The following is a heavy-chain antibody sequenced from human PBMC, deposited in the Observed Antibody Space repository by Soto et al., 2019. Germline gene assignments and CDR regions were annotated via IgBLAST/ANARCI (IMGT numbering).Heavy chain of an antibody. D-gene: IGHD3-3*01. CDR1: GYTFTGYY. CDR2: INPNSGGT. Sequence: GASVKVSCKASGYTFTGYYMHWVRQAPGQGLEWMGWINPNSGGTNYAQKFQGRVTMTRDTSISTAYMELSRLRSDDTAVYYCASNGRLGTASTIFGVVIPRAEYYYGMDVWGQGTTVTVSS. J-gene: IGHJ6*02. V-gene: IGHV1-2*02. CDR3: ASNGRLGTASTIFGVVIPRAEYYYGMDV.